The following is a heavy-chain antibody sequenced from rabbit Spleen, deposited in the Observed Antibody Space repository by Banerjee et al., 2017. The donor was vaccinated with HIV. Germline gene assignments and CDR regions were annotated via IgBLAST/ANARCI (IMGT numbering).Heavy chain of an antibody. Sequence: QSLEESGGDLVKPGASLTLTCTASGVSFSDKDVMCWVRQAPGKGLEWIGCINTATGKAVYATWANGRFTVSRTSSTTVTLQMTSLTAADTATYFCARDPNYASGHYIYKFWGQVTLVTVS. CDR2: INTATGKA. CDR3: ARDPNYASGHYIYKF. CDR1: GVSFSDKDV. J-gene: IGHJ3*01. D-gene: IGHD1-1*01. V-gene: IGHV1S40*01.